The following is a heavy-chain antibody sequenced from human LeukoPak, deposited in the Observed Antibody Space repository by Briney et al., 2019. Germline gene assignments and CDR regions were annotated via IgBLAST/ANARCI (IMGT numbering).Heavy chain of an antibody. J-gene: IGHJ3*02. Sequence: ASVTVSCKASGYTFTGYCMHWVRQAPGQRLEGLGRINRSSGGTKCEQKLQGGVTMSRDTSISTAYMELSRLGSDDTAVYYCARSYRSHDAFGIWGQGTMVTVSS. D-gene: IGHD1-26*01. CDR2: INRSSGGT. CDR1: GYTFTGYC. V-gene: IGHV1-2*06. CDR3: ARSYRSHDAFGI.